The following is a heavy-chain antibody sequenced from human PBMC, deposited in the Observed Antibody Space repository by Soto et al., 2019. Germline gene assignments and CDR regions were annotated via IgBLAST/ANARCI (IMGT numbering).Heavy chain of an antibody. CDR2: FDPEDGET. J-gene: IGHJ4*02. D-gene: IGHD3-10*01. V-gene: IGHV1-24*01. Sequence: ASVKVSCKVSGYTVTELSMHCVRRAPGKGLEWMGGFDPEDGETIYAQKFQGRVTMTEDTSTDTAYMELSSLRSEDMAVYYCATHYGSGTLPFDYWGQGTLVTVSS. CDR3: ATHYGSGTLPFDY. CDR1: GYTVTELS.